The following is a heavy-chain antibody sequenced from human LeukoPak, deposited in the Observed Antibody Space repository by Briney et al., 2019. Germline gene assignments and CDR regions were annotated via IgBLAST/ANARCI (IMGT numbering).Heavy chain of an antibody. Sequence: ASVKVSCKASGYTFTGYYMHWVRQAPGQGLEWMGWINPNSGGTNYAQKFQGRVTMTEDTSTDTAYMELSSLRSEDTAVYYCATANKGYDYVWGSYYYWGQGTLVTVSS. J-gene: IGHJ4*02. CDR3: ATANKGYDYVWGSYYY. V-gene: IGHV1-2*02. CDR1: GYTFTGYY. CDR2: INPNSGGT. D-gene: IGHD3-16*01.